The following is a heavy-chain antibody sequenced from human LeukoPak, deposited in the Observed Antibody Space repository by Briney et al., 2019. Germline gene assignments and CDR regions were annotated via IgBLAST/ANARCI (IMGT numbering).Heavy chain of an antibody. D-gene: IGHD6-19*01. J-gene: IGHJ2*01. Sequence: SETLSLTCTVSGGSISSYYWSWIRQPPGKGLEWIGYIYYSGSTNYNPSLKSRVTISVDTSKNQFSLKLSSVTAADTAVYYCARDPGGWKYWYFDLWGRGTLVTVSS. CDR1: GGSISSYY. CDR2: IYYSGST. V-gene: IGHV4-59*01. CDR3: ARDPGGWKYWYFDL.